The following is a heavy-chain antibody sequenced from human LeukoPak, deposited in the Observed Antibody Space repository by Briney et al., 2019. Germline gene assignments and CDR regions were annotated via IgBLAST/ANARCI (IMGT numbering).Heavy chain of an antibody. CDR3: ARDWGESTGGFGY. Sequence: GASVKVSCKASGGTFSSYAISWVRQAPGHGLEWMGWISGYNGNTNYTQKLQGRVTMTTDTSTSTAYMELRSLRSDDTAVYYCARDWGESTGGFGYWGQGTLVTVSS. CDR1: GGTFSSYA. V-gene: IGHV1-18*01. J-gene: IGHJ4*02. CDR2: ISGYNGNT. D-gene: IGHD3-16*01.